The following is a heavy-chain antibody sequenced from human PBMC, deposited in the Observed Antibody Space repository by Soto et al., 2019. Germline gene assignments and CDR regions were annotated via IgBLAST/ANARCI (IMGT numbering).Heavy chain of an antibody. V-gene: IGHV5-10-1*01. CDR3: TRRASSSFYHFDF. CDR1: GYSFTAYW. CDR2: IDPSDSYV. D-gene: IGHD2-2*01. J-gene: IGHJ4*02. Sequence: GESLKISCQASGYSFTAYWITWVRQMPGKGLEWMATIDPSDSYVDYSPSFRGHVTFSVDRPITTVYLQWNSLKASDSATYFCTRRASSSFYHFDFWGQGALVTVSS.